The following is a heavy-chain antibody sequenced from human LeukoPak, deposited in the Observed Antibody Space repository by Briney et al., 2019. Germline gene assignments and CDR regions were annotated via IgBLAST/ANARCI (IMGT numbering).Heavy chain of an antibody. J-gene: IGHJ5*02. V-gene: IGHV1-18*01. D-gene: IGHD5-18*01. CDR2: ISAYNGNT. CDR3: ARDVLRAYSYGTPNWFDP. CDR1: GYTFTSYG. Sequence: ASVKVSCKASGYTFTSYGISWVRQAPGQGLEWMGWISAYNGNTNYAQKLQGRVTMTTDTSTSTAYMELRSLRSDDTAVYYCARDVLRAYSYGTPNWFDPWGQGTLVTVSS.